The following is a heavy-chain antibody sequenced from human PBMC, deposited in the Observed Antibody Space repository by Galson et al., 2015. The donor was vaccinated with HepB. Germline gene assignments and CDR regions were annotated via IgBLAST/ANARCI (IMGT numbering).Heavy chain of an antibody. Sequence: SLRLSCAASGFTFSSYAMSWVRQAPGKGLEWVSAISGSGGSTYYADSVKGRFTISRDNSKNTLYLQMNSLRAEDTAVYYCAKDKKGVGAFDIWGQGTMVTVSS. J-gene: IGHJ3*02. CDR3: AKDKKGVGAFDI. V-gene: IGHV3-23*01. CDR1: GFTFSSYA. D-gene: IGHD1-26*01. CDR2: ISGSGGST.